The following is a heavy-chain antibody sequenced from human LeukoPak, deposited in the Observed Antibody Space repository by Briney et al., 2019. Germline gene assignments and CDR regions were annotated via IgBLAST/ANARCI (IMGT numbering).Heavy chain of an antibody. V-gene: IGHV3-74*01. CDR3: ARDSVFLSGYSHFDY. Sequence: AGGSLRLSCAASGFTFSSYWMHWVRHAPGKGLVWVSRINSDGSSTSYADSVKGRFTISRDNAKNTLYLQMNSLRAEDTAVYYCARDSVFLSGYSHFDYWGQGTLVTVSS. J-gene: IGHJ4*02. CDR1: GFTFSSYW. CDR2: INSDGSST. D-gene: IGHD3-3*01.